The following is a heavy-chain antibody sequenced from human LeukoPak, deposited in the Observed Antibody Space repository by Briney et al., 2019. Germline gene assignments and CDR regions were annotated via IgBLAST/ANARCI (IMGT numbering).Heavy chain of an antibody. D-gene: IGHD1-1*01. V-gene: IGHV1-2*02. CDR1: GYMFTDYY. CDR3: ARLPTYNWNDYGLDV. J-gene: IGHJ6*02. Sequence: ASVKVSCKASGYMFTDYYIHWVRQAPGQGLEWMGWINPNSGGINDAVKLQGRVTMTRVTSISTAYMELSRLRPDDTAVYYCARLPTYNWNDYGLDVWGQGTTVTVPS. CDR2: INPNSGGI.